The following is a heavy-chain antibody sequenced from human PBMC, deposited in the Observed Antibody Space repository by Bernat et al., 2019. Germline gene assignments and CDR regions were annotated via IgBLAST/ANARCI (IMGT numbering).Heavy chain of an antibody. Sequence: QVTLKESGPVLVKPTETLTLTCTVSGFSLSNARMGVSWIRQPPGKALEWLAHIFSNDEKSYSTSLKSRLTISKDTSKSQVVLTMTNMDPVDTTTYYCARILTYCGGDCYSDSLVRWFDPWGQGTLVTVSS. J-gene: IGHJ5*02. V-gene: IGHV2-26*01. CDR3: ARILTYCGGDCYSDSLVRWFDP. CDR1: GFSLSNARMG. CDR2: IFSNDEK. D-gene: IGHD2-21*02.